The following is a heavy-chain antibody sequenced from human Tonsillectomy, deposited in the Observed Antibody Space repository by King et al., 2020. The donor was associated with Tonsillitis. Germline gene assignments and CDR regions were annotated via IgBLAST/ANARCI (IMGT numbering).Heavy chain of an antibody. CDR3: ARGPTTEATPGIDY. CDR2: IYSGGST. V-gene: IGHV3-66*01. Sequence: VQLVESGGGLVQPGGSLRLSCAASGFTVSSNYMSWVRQAPGKGLEWVSVIYSGGSTYYADSVKGRFTISRDNSKNTLYLQMNSLRAEDTAVFYCARGPTTEATPGIDYWGQGTLVTVSS. CDR1: GFTVSSNY. J-gene: IGHJ4*02. D-gene: IGHD4-17*01.